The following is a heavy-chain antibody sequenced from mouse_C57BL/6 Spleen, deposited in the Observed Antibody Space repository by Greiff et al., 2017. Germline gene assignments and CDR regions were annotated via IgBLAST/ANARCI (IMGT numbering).Heavy chain of an antibody. CDR2: ISYDGSN. CDR1: GYSITSGYY. Sequence: EVQRVESGPGLVKPSQSLSLTCSVTGYSITSGYYWNWIRQFPGNKLEWMGYISYDGSNNYNPSLKNRISITRDTSKNQFFLKLNSVTTEDTATYYCARDRGDGYSNWGQGTTLTVSS. D-gene: IGHD2-3*01. J-gene: IGHJ2*01. CDR3: ARDRGDGYSN. V-gene: IGHV3-6*01.